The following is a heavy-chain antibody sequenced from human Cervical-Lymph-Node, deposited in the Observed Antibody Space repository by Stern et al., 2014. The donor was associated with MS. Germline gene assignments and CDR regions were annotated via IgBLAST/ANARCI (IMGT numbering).Heavy chain of an antibody. CDR1: GGSFSSFD. D-gene: IGHD6-13*01. CDR3: ARHQGGVAAN. Sequence: QVQLVQSGAEVKKPESSVKVSCNASGGSFSSFDISWVRQAPGQRLEWLGEISPMFGVANYAQNFQGRVTFTADESTSTAYMELSSLRSEDTAVYYCARHQGGVAANWGQGTLVTVSS. CDR2: ISPMFGVA. J-gene: IGHJ4*02. V-gene: IGHV1-69*01.